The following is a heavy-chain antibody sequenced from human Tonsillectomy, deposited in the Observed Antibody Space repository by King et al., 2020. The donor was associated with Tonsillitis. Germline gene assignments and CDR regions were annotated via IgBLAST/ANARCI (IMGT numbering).Heavy chain of an antibody. V-gene: IGHV4-39*01. D-gene: IGHD2-2*01. Sequence: QLQESGPGLVKPSETLSLTCTVSGGSISRGSYYWGWIRLPPGTGLEWIGRLYYTGSTYYNPSLKSRVTMSVDTSKNQFSLQLSSVTAADTAVYYCVKAPAAIRSYNWFDPWGQGTLVTVSS. J-gene: IGHJ5*02. CDR3: VKAPAAIRSYNWFDP. CDR1: GGSISRGSYY. CDR2: LYYTGST.